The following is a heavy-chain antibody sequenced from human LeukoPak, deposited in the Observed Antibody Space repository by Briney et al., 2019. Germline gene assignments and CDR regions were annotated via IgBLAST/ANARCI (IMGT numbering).Heavy chain of an antibody. CDR3: TRDQMNY. J-gene: IGHJ4*02. CDR1: EFTVSRNY. V-gene: IGHV3-53*01. D-gene: IGHD5-24*01. Sequence: GGSLRLSCTASEFTVSRNYMLWVRQAPGKGLEWVSLIFSNGDTHYADSVKGRFTISRDTSKNTVSPQMNSLRVEDTAMYYCTRDQMNYWGQGTLVTVSS. CDR2: IFSNGDT.